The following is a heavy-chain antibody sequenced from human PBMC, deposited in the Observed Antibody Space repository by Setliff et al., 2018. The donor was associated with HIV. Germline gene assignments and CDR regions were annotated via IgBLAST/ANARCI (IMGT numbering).Heavy chain of an antibody. CDR2: ITGSSNDI. V-gene: IGHV3-21*05. CDR3: AKDLVYYDSSGDLDY. J-gene: IGHJ4*02. CDR1: RFSFNSYS. Sequence: PGGSLRLSCAASRFSFNSYSMNWVRQAPGKGLEWISYITGSSNDIYYADSVKGRFTISRDNSKNTLYLQMNSLRAEDTAVYYCAKDLVYYDSSGDLDYWGQGTLVTVSS. D-gene: IGHD3-22*01.